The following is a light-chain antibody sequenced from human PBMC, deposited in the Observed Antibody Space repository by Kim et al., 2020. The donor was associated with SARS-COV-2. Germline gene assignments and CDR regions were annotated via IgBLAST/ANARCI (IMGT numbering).Light chain of an antibody. V-gene: IGLV3-19*01. CDR1: SLRTYS. CDR2: AKT. Sequence: ALGQTVSITCQGDSLRTYSASWYQQKPGQAPVLVTNAKTNPPSGIPDRFSGSTSGNTVSLTITGAKAEDEADYYCKSRDTSGNQLVFGGGTQLTVL. J-gene: IGLJ3*02. CDR3: KSRDTSGNQLV.